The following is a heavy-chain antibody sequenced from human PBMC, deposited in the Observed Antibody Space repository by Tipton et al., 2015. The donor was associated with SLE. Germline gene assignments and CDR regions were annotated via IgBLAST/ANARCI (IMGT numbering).Heavy chain of an antibody. J-gene: IGHJ6*02. CDR2: IDYSGST. Sequence: TLSLTCTVSGGSVSSSSYYWGWIRQPPGKGLEWIGSIDYSGSTYYSPSLKSRVTISLDTSKNQFFLKVPSVTAADTAIYYCARHRFWSGYYYYGMDVWGQGTTVTVSS. CDR3: ARHRFWSGYYYYGMDV. D-gene: IGHD3-3*01. V-gene: IGHV4-39*07. CDR1: GGSVSSSSYY.